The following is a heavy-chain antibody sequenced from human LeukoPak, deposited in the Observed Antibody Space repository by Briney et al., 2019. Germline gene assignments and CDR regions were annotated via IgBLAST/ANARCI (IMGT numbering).Heavy chain of an antibody. D-gene: IGHD3-10*02. CDR3: AELGITMIGGV. J-gene: IGHJ6*04. CDR2: ISSSGSTI. CDR1: GFRFNTYW. V-gene: IGHV3-48*04. Sequence: GGSLRLSCAASGFRFNTYWMNWVRQAPGKGLEWVSYISSSGSTIYYADSVKGRFTISRDNAKNSLYLQMNSLRAEDTAVYYCAELGITMIGGVWGKGTTVTISS.